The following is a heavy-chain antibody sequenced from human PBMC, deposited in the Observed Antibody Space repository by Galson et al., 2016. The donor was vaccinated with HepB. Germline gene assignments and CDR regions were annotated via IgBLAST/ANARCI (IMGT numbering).Heavy chain of an antibody. D-gene: IGHD3-10*01. CDR2: VSYDGYSK. CDR3: AKDVYTSGSEYGMDV. J-gene: IGHJ6*02. CDR1: GFFFSNYG. V-gene: IGHV3-30*18. Sequence: SLRLSCAASGFFFSNYGMHWVRQAPGKGLAWVAVVSYDGYSKYYADSVKGRFTISRDNSKTTMYLQMYSLRVEDTAVYYCAKDVYTSGSEYGMDVWGQGTTVTVSS.